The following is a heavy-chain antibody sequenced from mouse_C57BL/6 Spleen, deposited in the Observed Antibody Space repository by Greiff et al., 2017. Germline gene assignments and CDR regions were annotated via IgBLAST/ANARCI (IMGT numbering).Heavy chain of an antibody. D-gene: IGHD2-4*01. CDR2: IWTGGGT. Sequence: VQLQESGPGLVAPSQSLSITCTASGFSLTSYAISWVRQPPGKGLEWLGVIWTGGGTNYNSALKSRLSISKDNSKSQVFLKMNSLQTDDTARYYCARNYDYDGGYFDDWGQGTTLTVSS. J-gene: IGHJ2*01. CDR1: GFSLTSYA. V-gene: IGHV2-9-1*01. CDR3: ARNYDYDGGYFDD.